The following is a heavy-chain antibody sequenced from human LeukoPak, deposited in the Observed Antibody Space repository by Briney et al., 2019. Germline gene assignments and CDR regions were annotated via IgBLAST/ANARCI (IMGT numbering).Heavy chain of an antibody. CDR2: FDPEDGET. J-gene: IGHJ5*02. CDR1: GYTLTELS. V-gene: IGHV1-24*01. Sequence: ASVKVSCKVSGYTLTELSMHWVRQAPGKGLEWMGGFDPEDGETIYAQKFQGRVTMTEDTSTDTAYMELSSLRSEGTAVYYCATDPRWDTAMVFRGWKNWFDPWGQGTLVTVSS. CDR3: ATDPRWDTAMVFRGWKNWFDP. D-gene: IGHD5-18*01.